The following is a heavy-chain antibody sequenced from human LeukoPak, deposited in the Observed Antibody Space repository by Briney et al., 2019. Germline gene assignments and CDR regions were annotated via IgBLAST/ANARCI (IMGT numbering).Heavy chain of an antibody. J-gene: IGHJ6*02. CDR3: ARADNVRGVRYYYYGMDV. V-gene: IGHV3-30-3*01. Sequence: GGSLRLSCAASGFTFSSYAMHWVRQAPGKGLEWVAVISYDGSNKYYADSVKGRFTISRDNSKNTLYLQMNSLRAGDTAVYYCARADNVRGVRYYYYGMDVWGQGTTVTVSS. CDR1: GFTFSSYA. CDR2: ISYDGSNK. D-gene: IGHD3-10*01.